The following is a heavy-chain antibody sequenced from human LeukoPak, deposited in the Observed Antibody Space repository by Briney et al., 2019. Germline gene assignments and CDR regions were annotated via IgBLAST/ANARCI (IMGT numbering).Heavy chain of an antibody. D-gene: IGHD5-12*01. CDR1: GFTFDDYA. CDR2: ISWNSGSI. J-gene: IGHJ4*02. V-gene: IGHV3-9*01. Sequence: PCRSPRLSCAASGFTFDDYAMHWVRQAPGKGLEWVSGISWNSGSIGYADSVKGRFTISRDNAKNSLYLQMNSLRAEDTAVYYCAKDWGPYSGYDLPGDYWGQGTLVTVSS. CDR3: AKDWGPYSGYDLPGDY.